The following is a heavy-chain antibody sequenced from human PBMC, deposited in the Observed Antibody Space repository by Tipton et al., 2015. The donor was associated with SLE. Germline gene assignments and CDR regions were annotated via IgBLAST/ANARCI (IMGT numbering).Heavy chain of an antibody. CDR3: ARDPDLEVCSGTTCPDTLDI. CDR2: ISTGDGNT. Sequence: SLRLSCAASGFTFSSYAMSWVRQAPGKGLEWVSGISTGDGNTHSTDSVKGRFTISIDNSKNTVYLQMNSLRAEDTAMYYCARDPDLEVCSGTTCPDTLDIWGQGTLVTVSS. J-gene: IGHJ3*02. D-gene: IGHD1-7*01. V-gene: IGHV3-23*01. CDR1: GFTFSSYA.